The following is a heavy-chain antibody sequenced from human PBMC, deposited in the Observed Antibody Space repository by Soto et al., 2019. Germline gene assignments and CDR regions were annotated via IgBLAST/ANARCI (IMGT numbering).Heavy chain of an antibody. CDR3: ARARNSYSSGWYPCLY. V-gene: IGHV1-46*03. D-gene: IGHD6-19*01. CDR2: INPSGGST. CDR1: GYTFTSYY. Sequence: ASVKVSCKASGYTFTSYYMHWVRQAPGQGLEWMGIINPSGGSTSYAQKFQGRVTMTRDTSTSTVYMELSSLRSEDTAVYYCARARNSYSSGWYPCLYWGQGTLVTVSS. J-gene: IGHJ4*02.